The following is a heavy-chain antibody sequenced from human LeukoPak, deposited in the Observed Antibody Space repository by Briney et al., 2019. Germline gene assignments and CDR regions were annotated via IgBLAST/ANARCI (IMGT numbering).Heavy chain of an antibody. CDR2: LSGGGGTT. J-gene: IGHJ4*02. V-gene: IGHV3-23*01. CDR1: GFTFSNYA. CDR3: AKGTDSGSYHFDY. D-gene: IGHD1-26*01. Sequence: PGGSLRLSCAASGFTFSNYAMSWVRQAPGKGLEWVSALSGGGGTTYYADSVKGRFTISRDNSKNTLYLQMNSLRADDTAIYYCAKGTDSGSYHFDYWGQGTLVTVSS.